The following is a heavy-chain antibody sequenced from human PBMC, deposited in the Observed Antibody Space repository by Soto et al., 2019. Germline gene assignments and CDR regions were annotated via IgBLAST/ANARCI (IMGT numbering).Heavy chain of an antibody. CDR3: AKAGGGYFGYSGYEYFDY. CDR2: ISSSSSTI. V-gene: IGHV3-48*01. CDR1: GFTFSSYS. Sequence: EVQLVESGGGLVQPGGSLRLSCAASGFTFSSYSMNWVRQAPGKGLEWVSYISSSSSTIYYADSVKGRFTISRDNAKNSLYLQMNSLRAEDTAVYYCAKAGGGYFGYSGYEYFDYWGQGTLVTVSS. D-gene: IGHD5-12*01. J-gene: IGHJ4*02.